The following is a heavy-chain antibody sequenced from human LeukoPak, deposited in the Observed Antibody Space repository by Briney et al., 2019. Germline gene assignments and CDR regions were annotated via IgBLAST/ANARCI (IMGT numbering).Heavy chain of an antibody. D-gene: IGHD4-23*01. V-gene: IGHV3-11*04. CDR1: GXTFSDYX. CDR2: ISSSGSTI. J-gene: IGHJ5*02. CDR3: ARDQDYGGRNWFDP. Sequence: LXXSXAASGXTFSDYXMSWIRQAXGXXLEWVSYISSSGSTIYYADSVKGRFTISRDNAKNSLYLQMNSLRAEDTAVYYCARDQDYGGRNWFDPWGQGTLVTVSS.